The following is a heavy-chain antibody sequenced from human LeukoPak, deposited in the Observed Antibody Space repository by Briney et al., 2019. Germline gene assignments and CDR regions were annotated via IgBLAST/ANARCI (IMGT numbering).Heavy chain of an antibody. V-gene: IGHV4-59*01. D-gene: IGHD3-9*01. J-gene: IGHJ6*02. CDR2: IYYSGST. CDR1: GGSISSYY. CDR3: ARGGYFDWFTPYGMDV. Sequence: SETLSLTCTVSGGSISSYYWSWIRQPPRKGLEWIGYIYYSGSTNYNPSLKSRVTISVDTSKNQFSLKLSSVTAADTAVYYCARGGYFDWFTPYGMDVWGQGTTVTVSS.